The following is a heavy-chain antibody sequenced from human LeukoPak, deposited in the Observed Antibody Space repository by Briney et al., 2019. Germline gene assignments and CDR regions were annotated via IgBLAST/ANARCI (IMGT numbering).Heavy chain of an antibody. CDR1: GGTFSSYA. D-gene: IGHD3-10*01. J-gene: IGHJ5*02. CDR3: ARDLYGSGSYYNDGGWFDP. Sequence: SVKVSCKASGGTFSSYAISWVRQAPGQGREWMGRIIPILGIANYAQKFQGRVTITADKSTSTAYMELSSLRSEDTAVYYCARDLYGSGSYYNDGGWFDPWGQGTLVTVSS. V-gene: IGHV1-69*04. CDR2: IIPILGIA.